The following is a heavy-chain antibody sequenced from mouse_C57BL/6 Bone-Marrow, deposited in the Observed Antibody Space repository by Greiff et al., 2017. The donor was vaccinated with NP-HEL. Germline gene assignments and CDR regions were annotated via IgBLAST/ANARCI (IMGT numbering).Heavy chain of an antibody. J-gene: IGHJ2*01. Sequence: VQLQQSGAELVRPGASVKLSSTASGFNIKDDYMHWVKQRPEQGLEWIGWIDPENGDTEYASKFQGKATITADTSSNTAYLQLSSLTSEDTAVYYCTNWDFDYWGQGTTLTVSS. CDR3: TNWDFDY. D-gene: IGHD4-1*01. CDR2: IDPENGDT. V-gene: IGHV14-4*01. CDR1: GFNIKDDY.